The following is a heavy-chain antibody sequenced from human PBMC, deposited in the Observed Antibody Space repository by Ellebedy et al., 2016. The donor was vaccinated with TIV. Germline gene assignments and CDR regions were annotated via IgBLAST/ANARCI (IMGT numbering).Heavy chain of an antibody. V-gene: IGHV1-2*02. Sequence: ASVKVSCKASGGTFDNYAFSWVRQAPGQGLEWMGWINPISGGTNYAQKFQGRVTMTRDTSITTAYMEVSRLRSDDTAVYFCAREWGTNTGMDVWGQGTTVTVSS. CDR3: AREWGTNTGMDV. J-gene: IGHJ6*02. CDR1: GGTFDNYA. D-gene: IGHD1-1*01. CDR2: INPISGGT.